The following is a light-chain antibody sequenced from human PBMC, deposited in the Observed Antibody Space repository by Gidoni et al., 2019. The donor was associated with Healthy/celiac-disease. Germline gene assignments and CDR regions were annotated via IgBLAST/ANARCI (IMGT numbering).Light chain of an antibody. V-gene: IGKV1-39*01. Sequence: QLTQSPSSLSASVGDRVTITCRASQSISSYLNWYQQKPGKAPKLLIYAASSLQSGVPSRFSGSGSGTDFTLTISSLQPEDFATYYCQQSYSTPRTFGQGTKVEI. CDR2: AAS. CDR1: QSISSY. CDR3: QQSYSTPRT. J-gene: IGKJ1*01.